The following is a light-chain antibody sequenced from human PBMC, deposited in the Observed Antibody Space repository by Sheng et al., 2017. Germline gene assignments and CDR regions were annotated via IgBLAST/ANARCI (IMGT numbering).Light chain of an antibody. CDR3: SSYAGGVSWV. Sequence: QSALTQPPSASGSPGQSVTISCSGTSSDVGGYNYVSWYQLHPGKAPKLMIYDVNRRPSGVPDRFSGSKSGNTASLTVSGLLAEDEADYFCSSYAGGVSWVFGGGTKLTVL. CDR2: DVN. CDR1: SSDVGGYNY. J-gene: IGLJ3*02. V-gene: IGLV2-8*01.